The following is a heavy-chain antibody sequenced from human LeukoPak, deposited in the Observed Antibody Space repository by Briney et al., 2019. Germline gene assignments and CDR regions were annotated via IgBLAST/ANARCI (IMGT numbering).Heavy chain of an antibody. V-gene: IGHV4-59*01. D-gene: IGHD6-6*01. CDR3: ARSCQDSSTSFEY. Sequence: SETLSLTCTVSGGSISPYYWSWIRQPPGKRLEYIGYIYHSGSTNYNPSLKSRVTMSVDKSKNQCSLRLSSVTAADTAIYFCARSCQDSSTSFEYWGQGTLVTVSS. CDR1: GGSISPYY. CDR2: IYHSGST. J-gene: IGHJ4*02.